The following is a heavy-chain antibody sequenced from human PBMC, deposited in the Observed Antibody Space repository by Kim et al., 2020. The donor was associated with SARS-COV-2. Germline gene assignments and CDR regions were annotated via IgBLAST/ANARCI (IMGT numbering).Heavy chain of an antibody. J-gene: IGHJ5*02. CDR2: ISYDGSNK. CDR1: GFTFSSYC. Sequence: GGSLRLSCAASGFTFSSYCMHWVRQAPGKGLEWVAVISYDGSNKYYADSVKGRFTISRDNSKNTLYLQMNSLRAEDTAVYYCAKAGTIGVYYRYCSGGSCYADHWFAPGGQGTLVTVSS. D-gene: IGHD2-15*01. V-gene: IGHV3-30*18. CDR3: AKAGTIGVYYRYCSGGSCYADHWFAP.